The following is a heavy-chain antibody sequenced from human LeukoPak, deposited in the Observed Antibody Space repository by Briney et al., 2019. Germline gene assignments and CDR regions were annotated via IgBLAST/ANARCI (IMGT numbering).Heavy chain of an antibody. CDR3: ARDGYGDYFYWFDP. D-gene: IGHD4-17*01. CDR1: GDTFSSYA. Sequence: SVKVSCKASGDTFSSYAISWVRQAHGRGLEWMGGISPIFGTANYAQKFQGRVTITADESTSTAYMELSSLSSGDTAVSYCARDGYGDYFYWFDPSGDGTPVTVSS. CDR2: ISPIFGTA. V-gene: IGHV1-69*13. J-gene: IGHJ5*02.